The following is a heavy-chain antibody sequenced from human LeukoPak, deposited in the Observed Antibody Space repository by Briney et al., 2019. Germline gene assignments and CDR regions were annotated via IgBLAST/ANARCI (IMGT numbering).Heavy chain of an antibody. CDR1: DYSISSGYY. CDR3: ARHQQLRAAFDI. D-gene: IGHD2-2*01. Sequence: SETLSLTCTVSDYSISSGYYWGWIRQPPGKGLEWIGSIYHSGSTYYNPSLKSRVTISVDTSKNQFSLKLSSVTAADTAVYYCARHQQLRAAFDIWGQGTMVTVSS. V-gene: IGHV4-38-2*02. CDR2: IYHSGST. J-gene: IGHJ3*02.